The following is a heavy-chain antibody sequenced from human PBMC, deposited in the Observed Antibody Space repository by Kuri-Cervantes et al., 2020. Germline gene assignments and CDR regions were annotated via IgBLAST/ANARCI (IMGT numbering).Heavy chain of an antibody. CDR3: ATHYELVDIVATTGFDY. D-gene: IGHD5-12*01. J-gene: IGHJ4*02. V-gene: IGHV4-31*03. Sequence: SETLSLTCTVSGGSISSGGYYWSWIRQHPGKGLEWIGYIYYSGSTYYNPSLKSRVTISVDTSKNQFSLKLSSVTAADTAVYYCATHYELVDIVATTGFDYWGQGTLVTVSS. CDR2: IYYSGST. CDR1: GGSISSGGYY.